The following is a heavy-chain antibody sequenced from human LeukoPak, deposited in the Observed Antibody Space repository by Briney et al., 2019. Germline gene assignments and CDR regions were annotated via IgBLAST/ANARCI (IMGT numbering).Heavy chain of an antibody. J-gene: IGHJ4*02. CDR2: IYYSGST. Sequence: SETLSLTCTVSGGSISSSSYYWGWIRQPPGKGLEWIGSIYYSGSTYYNPSLKSRVTISVDTSKNQFSLKLSSVTAADTAVYYCARHQVGDTYYYDSSGYGEGYYFDYWGQGTLVTVSS. CDR1: GGSISSSSYY. V-gene: IGHV4-39*01. D-gene: IGHD3-22*01. CDR3: ARHQVGDTYYYDSSGYGEGYYFDY.